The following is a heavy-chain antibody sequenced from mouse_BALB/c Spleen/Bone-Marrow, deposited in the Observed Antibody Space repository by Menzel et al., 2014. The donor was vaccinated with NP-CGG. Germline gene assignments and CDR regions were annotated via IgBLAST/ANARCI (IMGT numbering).Heavy chain of an antibody. CDR1: GYTFSSYW. CDR3: AGGGGRGGYWYFDV. V-gene: IGHV1-9*01. D-gene: IGHD3-3*01. J-gene: IGHJ1*01. Sequence: QVQLQQSGAELMKPGASVKISCKATGYTFSSYWIEWVKQRPGHGLEWIGEILPGSGSTNYNEKFKGKATFTADTSSNTPYMQISSLTSEDSAFYYCAGGGGRGGYWYFDVWGAGTTVTVSS. CDR2: ILPGSGST.